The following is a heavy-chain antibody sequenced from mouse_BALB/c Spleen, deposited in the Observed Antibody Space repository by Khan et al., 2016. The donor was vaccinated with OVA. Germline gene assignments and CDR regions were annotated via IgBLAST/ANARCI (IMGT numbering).Heavy chain of an antibody. V-gene: IGHV5-6*01. D-gene: IGHD2-12*01. CDR3: ARRASYDNGEGFAY. J-gene: IGHJ3*01. CDR1: GFTFSTYG. CDR2: ISSGGTYT. Sequence: EVELVESGGDLVKPGGSLKLSCAASGFTFSTYGMSWVRQTPDRGLEWVATISSGGTYTFYPDNVKGRFTISRDNANNTLYLQMSSLKSADTAMYYGARRASYDNGEGFAYWGQGTLLTVSA.